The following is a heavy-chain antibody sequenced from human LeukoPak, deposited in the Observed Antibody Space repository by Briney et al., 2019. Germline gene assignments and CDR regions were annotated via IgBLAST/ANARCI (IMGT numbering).Heavy chain of an antibody. CDR1: GYTFTSYY. CDR2: INPSGGST. Sequence: ASVKVSCKASGYTFTSYYIHWVRQAPGQGLEWMGVINPSGGSTRYAQKFQGRVTMTRDMSTSTVYMELSSLKSEDTAVYYCAREGGYNDGFAYWGQGTLVTVSS. D-gene: IGHD5-24*01. V-gene: IGHV1-46*01. J-gene: IGHJ4*02. CDR3: AREGGYNDGFAY.